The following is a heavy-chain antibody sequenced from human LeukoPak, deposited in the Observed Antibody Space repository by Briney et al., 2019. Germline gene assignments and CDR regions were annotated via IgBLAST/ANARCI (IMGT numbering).Heavy chain of an antibody. V-gene: IGHV3-30*04. CDR2: TSFDGGKK. D-gene: IGHD3-10*01. CDR1: GFIFRSYA. CDR3: ARALTLFRGVPNLDY. J-gene: IGHJ4*02. Sequence: GRSLRLSCAASGFIFRSYAVNWVRQAPGKGLEWVAGTSFDGGKKHYIDSVEGRFTISRDNSKNTVYLQMNSLRPEDTAVYYCARALTLFRGVPNLDYWGQGTLVTVSS.